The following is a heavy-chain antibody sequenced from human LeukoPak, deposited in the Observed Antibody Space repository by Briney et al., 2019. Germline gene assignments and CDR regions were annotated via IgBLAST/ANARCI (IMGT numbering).Heavy chain of an antibody. V-gene: IGHV1-2*02. CDR1: GYTFTGYY. J-gene: IGHJ4*02. D-gene: IGHD1-26*01. CDR3: ARVWELPGEYSFDY. Sequence: GASVKVSCKASGYTFTGYYMHWVRQAPGQGLEGMGWINPNSGGTNYTQKFQGRVTMTRDTSISTAYMELSRLRSDDTAVYYCARVWELPGEYSFDYWGQGTLVTVSS. CDR2: INPNSGGT.